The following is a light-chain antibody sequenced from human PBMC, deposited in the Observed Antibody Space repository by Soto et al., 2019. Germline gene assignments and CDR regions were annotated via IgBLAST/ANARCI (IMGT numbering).Light chain of an antibody. V-gene: IGLV2-14*01. CDR1: SSDVGAYNY. CDR3: SSYTSRSTRYV. J-gene: IGLJ1*01. Sequence: QSALTQPASVSGSPGQSITISCTGTSSDVGAYNYVSWYQQHPGKAPKLMIYDVSNRPSGISNRFSGSKSGNTASLTISGLQAEDEADYYCSSYTSRSTRYVFGTGTKVTVL. CDR2: DVS.